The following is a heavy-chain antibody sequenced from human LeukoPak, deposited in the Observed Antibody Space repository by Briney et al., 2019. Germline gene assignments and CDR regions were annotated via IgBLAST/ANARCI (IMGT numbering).Heavy chain of an antibody. Sequence: ASVKVSCKASGYTFTSYGISWVRQATGQGLEWMGWMNPNSGNTGYAQKFQGRVTMTRNTSISTAYMELSSLRSEDTAVYYCARSKSKQLGPFDYWGQGTLVTVSS. D-gene: IGHD6-13*01. CDR1: GYTFTSYG. J-gene: IGHJ4*02. V-gene: IGHV1-8*02. CDR3: ARSKSKQLGPFDY. CDR2: MNPNSGNT.